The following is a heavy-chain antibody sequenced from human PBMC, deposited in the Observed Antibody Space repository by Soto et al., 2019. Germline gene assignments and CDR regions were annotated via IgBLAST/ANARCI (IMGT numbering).Heavy chain of an antibody. Sequence: QVQLVQSGAEVKKPGASVKVSCKASGYTFTSYGISWVRQAPGQGPEGMGWISPYNGNTNYAQKPQGRVTMTTDTSTSTAYTELRRLRSDDTAVYYYARGLVDTIQTLGLHPWGQGTLVTVSS. CDR3: ARGLVDTIQTLGLHP. D-gene: IGHD5-12*01. CDR2: ISPYNGNT. CDR1: GYTFTSYG. V-gene: IGHV1-18*01. J-gene: IGHJ5*02.